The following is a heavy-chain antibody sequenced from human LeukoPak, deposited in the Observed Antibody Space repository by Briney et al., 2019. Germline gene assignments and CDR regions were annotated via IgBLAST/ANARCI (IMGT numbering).Heavy chain of an antibody. D-gene: IGHD6-13*01. Sequence: SETLSLTCAVSGGSISSSNWWSWVRQFPGKGLEWIGEIYHSGSINYSPSLKSRVTISVDTSKNQFSLKLSSVTAADTAVYYCARGGYSSPNRMDYWGQGTLVTVSS. CDR3: ARGGYSSPNRMDY. V-gene: IGHV4-4*02. J-gene: IGHJ4*02. CDR2: IYHSGSI. CDR1: GGSISSSNW.